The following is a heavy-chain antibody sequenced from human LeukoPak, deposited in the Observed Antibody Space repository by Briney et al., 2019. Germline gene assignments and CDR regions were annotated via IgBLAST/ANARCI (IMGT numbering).Heavy chain of an antibody. CDR1: GGTFSSYA. J-gene: IGHJ4*02. D-gene: IGHD3-10*01. CDR2: IIPIFGTA. Sequence: SVKVSCKASGGTFSSYAISWVRQAPGQGLEWMGGIIPIFGTANYAQKFQGRVTITADKSTSTAYMELSSLRSEDTAVYYCATRGSGTSRGLFDYWGQGTLVTVSS. V-gene: IGHV1-69*06. CDR3: ATRGSGTSRGLFDY.